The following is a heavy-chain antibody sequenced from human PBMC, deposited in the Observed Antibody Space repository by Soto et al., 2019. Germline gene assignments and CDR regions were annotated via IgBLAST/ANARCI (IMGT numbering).Heavy chain of an antibody. J-gene: IGHJ4*02. CDR1: GGSISSGCYT. CDR3: ARVPDS. Sequence: QVQLQESGPGLVKPSQTLSLTCTFSGGSISSGCYTWSWISQHPGPGLEMLGYIYYSGSTYYNPPLKSRVTISVDTSKNQFSLKLTSVTAADTAVDYCARVPDSWGPGTLVTVS. V-gene: IGHV4-31*03. CDR2: IYYSGST.